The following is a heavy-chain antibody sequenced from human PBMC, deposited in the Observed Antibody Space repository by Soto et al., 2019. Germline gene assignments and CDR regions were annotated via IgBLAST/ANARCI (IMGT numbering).Heavy chain of an antibody. Sequence: GGSLRLSRAASGFTFSSYSMNWVRQAPGKGLEWVSSISSSSSYIYYADSVKGRFTISRDNAKNSLYLQMNSLRAEDTAVYYCARVVATDPWDYWGQGTLVTVSS. CDR3: ARVVATDPWDY. CDR2: ISSSSSYI. D-gene: IGHD5-12*01. J-gene: IGHJ4*02. V-gene: IGHV3-21*01. CDR1: GFTFSSYS.